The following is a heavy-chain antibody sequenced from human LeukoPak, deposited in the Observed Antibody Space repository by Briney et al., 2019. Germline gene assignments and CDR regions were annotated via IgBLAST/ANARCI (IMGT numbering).Heavy chain of an antibody. CDR1: GFTFSSYS. CDR2: ISSSSDYI. D-gene: IGHD3-9*01. V-gene: IGHV3-21*01. Sequence: GGSLSLSCAASGFTFSSYSMNWVRQAPGKGLEWVSSISSSSDYIYHADSVKGRFTISRDNAKNSLYLQMNSLRGEDPAVYYCARESLRYQGLWGQGTLVTVSS. J-gene: IGHJ4*02. CDR3: ARESLRYQGL.